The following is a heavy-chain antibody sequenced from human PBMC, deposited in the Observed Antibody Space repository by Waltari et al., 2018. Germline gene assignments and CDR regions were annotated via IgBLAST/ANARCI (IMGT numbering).Heavy chain of an antibody. CDR1: GGSISSSSYY. J-gene: IGHJ5*02. Sequence: QLQLQESGPGLVKPSETLSLTCTVSGGSISSSSYYWGWIRHPQGKGLEWIGSIYYSGITYYNPSLKSRVTISVDTSKNQFSLKLSSVTAADTAVYYCARQGRQDDSSGYPTLGQGTLVTVSS. V-gene: IGHV4-39*01. D-gene: IGHD3-22*01. CDR2: IYYSGIT. CDR3: ARQGRQDDSSGYPT.